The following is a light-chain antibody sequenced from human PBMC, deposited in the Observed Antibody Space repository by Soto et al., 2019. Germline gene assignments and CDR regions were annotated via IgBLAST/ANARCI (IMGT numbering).Light chain of an antibody. V-gene: IGKV3-11*01. CDR3: QQHSNWPLT. CDR2: DAS. CDR1: QSVSSN. J-gene: IGKJ4*01. Sequence: ESMLIHSPATLYLSPGERAPLSCRASQSVSSNLAWYQQNPGQAPRLLIFDASNRATGIPARFSGSGSGTDFTLTISSLEPEDFAVYYCQQHSNWPLTFGGGTKVDIK.